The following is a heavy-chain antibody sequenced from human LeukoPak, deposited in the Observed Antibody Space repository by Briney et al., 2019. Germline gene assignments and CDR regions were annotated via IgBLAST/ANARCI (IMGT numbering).Heavy chain of an antibody. CDR3: AKDVYDYVWGSYREFDY. V-gene: IGHV3-9*01. CDR1: GFTFDDYA. D-gene: IGHD3-16*02. J-gene: IGHJ4*02. Sequence: GRSLRLSCAASGFTFDDYAMHWVRQAPGKGLEWVSSISWNRGSIGYADSVKGRFTISRDNAKNSLYLQMNSLRAEDTALYYCAKDVYDYVWGSYREFDYWGQGTLVTVSS. CDR2: ISWNRGSI.